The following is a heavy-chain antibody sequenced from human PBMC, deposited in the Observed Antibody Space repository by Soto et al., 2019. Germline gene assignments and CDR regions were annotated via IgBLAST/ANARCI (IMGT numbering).Heavy chain of an antibody. CDR1: GGSINSGGYY. CDR2: IYYSGST. V-gene: IGHV4-31*03. Sequence: QVQLQESGPGLVKPSQTLSLICTVSGGSINSGGYYWSWIRQHPGKGLEWIGYIYYSGSTYYNPFLRSRVTISAGASVNQFSLKLSSVTAADTAVYFCARAHRQSGYSSSWVFDSWGQGTLLNVSS. D-gene: IGHD6-13*01. CDR3: ARAHRQSGYSSSWVFDS. J-gene: IGHJ4*02.